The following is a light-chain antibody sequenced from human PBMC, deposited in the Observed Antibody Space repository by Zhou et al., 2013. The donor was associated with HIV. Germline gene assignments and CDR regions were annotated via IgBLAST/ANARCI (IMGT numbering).Light chain of an antibody. CDR3: QQYNNWPQYT. J-gene: IGKJ2*01. Sequence: EVVMTQSPSTLSVSPGERVTLSCRASQNVFTNLAWYQQKPGQAPSLLIYDSSSRATGVPARFSGSGFGAEFTLTINSLQPEDFAVYYCQQYNNWPQYTFGQGTKLEIK. V-gene: IGKV3-15*01. CDR2: DSS. CDR1: QNVFTN.